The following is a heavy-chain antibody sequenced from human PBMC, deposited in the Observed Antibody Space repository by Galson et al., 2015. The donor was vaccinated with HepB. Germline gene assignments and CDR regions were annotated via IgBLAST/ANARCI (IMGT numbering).Heavy chain of an antibody. D-gene: IGHD2-2*01. CDR3: ASCSSTSCYSPRYYYYGMDV. CDR2: IIPIFGTA. J-gene: IGHJ6*02. Sequence: SVKVSCKASGGTFSSYAISWVRQAPGQGLEWVGGIIPIFGTANYAQKFQGRVTITADKSTSTAYMELSSLRSEDTAVYYCASCSSTSCYSPRYYYYGMDVWGQGTTVTVSS. CDR1: GGTFSSYA. V-gene: IGHV1-69*06.